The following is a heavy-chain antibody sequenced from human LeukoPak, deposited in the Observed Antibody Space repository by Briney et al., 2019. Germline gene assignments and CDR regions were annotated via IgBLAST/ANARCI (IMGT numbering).Heavy chain of an antibody. Sequence: SVKVSCKASGGTFSSYAISWVRQAPGQGLEWMGRIIPIFGAANYAQKFQGRVTITTDESTSTAYMELSSLRSEDTAVYYCARDKTITMVRGVIYWFDPWGQGTLVTVSS. CDR2: IIPIFGAA. D-gene: IGHD3-10*01. J-gene: IGHJ5*02. CDR3: ARDKTITMVRGVIYWFDP. CDR1: GGTFSSYA. V-gene: IGHV1-69*05.